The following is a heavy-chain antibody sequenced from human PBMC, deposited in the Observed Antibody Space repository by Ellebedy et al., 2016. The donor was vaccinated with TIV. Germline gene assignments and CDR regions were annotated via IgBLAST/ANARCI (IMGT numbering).Heavy chain of an antibody. V-gene: IGHV3-72*01. Sequence: GESLKISXAASGFTFSDHYMDWVRQAPGKGLEWVGRTRNKANSYTIEYAASVNGRFTISRDDSKNSLYLQMNSLKTEDTAVYFCATGLRGDDYENYWGQGTLVTVSS. CDR3: ATGLRGDDYENY. J-gene: IGHJ4*02. D-gene: IGHD4-17*01. CDR1: GFTFSDHY. CDR2: TRNKANSYTI.